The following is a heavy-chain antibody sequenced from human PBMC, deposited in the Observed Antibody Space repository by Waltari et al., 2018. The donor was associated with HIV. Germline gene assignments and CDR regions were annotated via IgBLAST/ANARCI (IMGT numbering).Heavy chain of an antibody. Sequence: QMQLVQSGPEVKKPGTSVKVSCKASGFTFTSSAVQWVRQARGQRLEWIVGNGVGSGNTNYAQKFQERVTITRDMSTSTAYMELSSLRFEDTAVYYCAAADSGTYSVDYWGQGTLVTVSS. V-gene: IGHV1-58*01. CDR2: NGVGSGNT. CDR1: GFTFTSSA. D-gene: IGHD1-26*01. CDR3: AAADSGTYSVDY. J-gene: IGHJ4*02.